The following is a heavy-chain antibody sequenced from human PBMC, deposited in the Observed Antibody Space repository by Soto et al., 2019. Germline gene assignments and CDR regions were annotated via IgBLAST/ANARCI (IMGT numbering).Heavy chain of an antibody. J-gene: IGHJ6*03. V-gene: IGHV4-59*01. CDR2: IYYSGST. D-gene: IGHD1-1*01. CDR3: ERVGTLRGKKIDYYYYYYMDV. CDR1: GGSISSYY. Sequence: SETLSLTCTVSGGSISSYYWSWIRQPPGKGLEWIGYIYYSGSTNYNPSLKSRVTISVDTSKNQFSLKLSSVTAADTAVYYCERVGTLRGKKIDYYYYYYMDVWGKXTTVTVSS.